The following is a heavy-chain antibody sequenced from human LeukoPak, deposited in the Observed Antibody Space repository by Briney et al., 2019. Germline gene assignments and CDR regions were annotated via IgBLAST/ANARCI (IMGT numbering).Heavy chain of an antibody. J-gene: IGHJ4*02. Sequence: GGSLRLSCAASGFTFSSYWMSWVRQAPGKGLEWVANIKQDGSEKYYVDSVKGRFTISRDNAKNSLYLQMNSPRAEDTAVYYCARSRGTTSWYYYDSSGYYLDYWGQGTLVTVSS. V-gene: IGHV3-7*01. CDR2: IKQDGSEK. CDR1: GFTFSSYW. D-gene: IGHD3-22*01. CDR3: ARSRGTTSWYYYDSSGYYLDY.